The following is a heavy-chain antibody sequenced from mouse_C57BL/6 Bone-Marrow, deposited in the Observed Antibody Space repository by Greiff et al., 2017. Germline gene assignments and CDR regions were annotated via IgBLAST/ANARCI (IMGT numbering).Heavy chain of an antibody. J-gene: IGHJ4*01. CDR1: GYTFTEYT. Sequence: QFQLPQSGAVLVKPGASVQLSCKASGYTFTEYTIHWVKQRSGQGLEWIGWFYPGSGSIKYNEKFKDKATLTADKSSSTVSMEPSRLSYEDSAVYFCAKHEERLRYAMDYWGQGTSVTVSS. D-gene: IGHD1-1*01. CDR3: AKHEERLRYAMDY. CDR2: FYPGSGSI. V-gene: IGHV1-62-2*01.